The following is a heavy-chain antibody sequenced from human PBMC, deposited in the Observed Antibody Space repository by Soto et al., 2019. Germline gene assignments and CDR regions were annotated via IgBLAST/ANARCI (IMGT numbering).Heavy chain of an antibody. CDR1: GFTFGTYA. CDR2: IYYDGSNR. CDR3: ARAFCTNGVCYYFFDY. D-gene: IGHD2-8*01. J-gene: IGHJ4*01. Sequence: PGESLKISCAASGFTFGTYAMHWVRQAPGKGLEWVAVIYYDGSNRYYGDAVKGRFTISRDNSKSTLYLQMSSLRAEDTAVYYCARAFCTNGVCYYFFDYWGHGTLVTVLL. V-gene: IGHV3-33*01.